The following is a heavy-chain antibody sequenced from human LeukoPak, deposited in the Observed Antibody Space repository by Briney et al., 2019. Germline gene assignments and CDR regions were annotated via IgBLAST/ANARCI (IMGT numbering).Heavy chain of an antibody. CDR1: GGSFSGYY. Sequence: TSETLSLTCAVYGGSFSGYYWSWIRQPPGKGLEWIGEINHSGSTNYNPSLKSRVTISVDTSKNQFSLKLSSVTAADTAVYYCARSGCSGGSCYMGWFDPWGQGTLVTVSS. CDR3: ARSGCSGGSCYMGWFDP. J-gene: IGHJ5*02. D-gene: IGHD2-15*01. V-gene: IGHV4-34*01. CDR2: INHSGST.